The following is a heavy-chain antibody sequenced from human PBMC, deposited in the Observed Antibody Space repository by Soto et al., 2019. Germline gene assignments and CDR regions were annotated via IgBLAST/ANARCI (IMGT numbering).Heavy chain of an antibody. Sequence: ASVKVSCKASGGTFSSYTISWVRQAPGQGLEWMGRIIPILGIANYAQKFQGRVTITADKSTSTAYMELSSLRSEDTAVYYCACYWVARPTSGLYYYWGQGTLVTVSS. CDR3: ACYWVARPTSGLYYY. D-gene: IGHD6-6*01. CDR1: GGTFSSYT. V-gene: IGHV1-69*02. J-gene: IGHJ4*02. CDR2: IIPILGIA.